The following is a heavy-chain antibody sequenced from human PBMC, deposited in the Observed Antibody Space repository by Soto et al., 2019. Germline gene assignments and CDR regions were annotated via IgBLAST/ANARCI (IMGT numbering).Heavy chain of an antibody. V-gene: IGHV3-74*01. CDR2: IKTDGSST. CDR1: GFTFSSYW. CDR3: TREKFDP. J-gene: IGHJ5*02. Sequence: LSLTCAASGFTFSSYWMHWVRQAPGKGLVWVSRIKTDGSSTNYADSVKGRFTISRDNAKNMLYLQMNSLRPEDTAVYYCTREKFDPWGQGTLVTVSS.